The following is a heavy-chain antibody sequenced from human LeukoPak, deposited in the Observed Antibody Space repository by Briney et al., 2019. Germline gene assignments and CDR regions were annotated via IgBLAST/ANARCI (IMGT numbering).Heavy chain of an antibody. V-gene: IGHV3-21*01. J-gene: IGHJ6*03. Sequence: PGGSLRLSCAASGFTFSTFNMNWVRQAPGKGLEWVASITSTSTYMFYADSVRGRFTISRDNAANSLFLQMDSLRGEDTAVCYCARDPYSGAYGADYYYFMDVWGRGTTVTVSS. CDR3: ARDPYSGAYGADYYYFMDV. CDR2: ITSTSTYM. CDR1: GFTFSTFN. D-gene: IGHD1-26*01.